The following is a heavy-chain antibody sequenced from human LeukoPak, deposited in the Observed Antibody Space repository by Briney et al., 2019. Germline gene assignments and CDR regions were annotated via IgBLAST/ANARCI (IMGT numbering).Heavy chain of an antibody. CDR1: GFTFSRYW. D-gene: IGHD4-17*01. J-gene: IGHJ4*02. CDR3: ANQNGDSANYFGS. V-gene: IGHV3-74*01. Sequence: GGSLRLSCAASGFTFSRYWMHWVRQAPGKGLVWVSRINSDGSSASYVDSVKGRFTISRDNAKNTLFLQMNSLRDEDTAVYYCANQNGDSANYFGSWGQGTLVTVSS. CDR2: INSDGSSA.